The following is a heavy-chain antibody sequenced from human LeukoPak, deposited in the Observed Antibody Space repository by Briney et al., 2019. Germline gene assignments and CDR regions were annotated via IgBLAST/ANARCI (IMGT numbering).Heavy chain of an antibody. Sequence: GGSLRLSCAASGFTFSDYYMGWIRQAPGKGLEWVSYISSSDTIYYADSVKGRFTISRDNAKNSLYLQMNSLRAEDTAVYYCAKGDSTSCCRGEVYWGQGTLVTVSS. D-gene: IGHD2-2*01. V-gene: IGHV3-11*01. J-gene: IGHJ4*02. CDR1: GFTFSDYY. CDR2: ISSSDTI. CDR3: AKGDSTSCCRGEVY.